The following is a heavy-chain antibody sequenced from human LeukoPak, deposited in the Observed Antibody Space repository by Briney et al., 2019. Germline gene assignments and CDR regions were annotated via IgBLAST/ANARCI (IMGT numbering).Heavy chain of an antibody. J-gene: IGHJ4*02. CDR2: IYSGGST. D-gene: IGHD2-2*01. Sequence: GGSLRLSCAASGFTVSSNYMSWVRQAPGKGLEWFSVIYSGGSTYYADSVKGRFTISRDNSKNTLYLQMNSLRAEDTAVYYCARVGRSSTSRYFDYWGQGTLVTVSS. CDR1: GFTVSSNY. V-gene: IGHV3-53*01. CDR3: ARVGRSSTSRYFDY.